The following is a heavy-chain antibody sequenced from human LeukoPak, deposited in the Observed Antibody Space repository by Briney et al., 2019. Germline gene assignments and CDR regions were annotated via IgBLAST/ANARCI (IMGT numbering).Heavy chain of an antibody. V-gene: IGHV3-30-3*01. D-gene: IGHD3-9*01. J-gene: IGHJ3*02. Sequence: PGRSLRLSCAASGFTFSSYAMHWVRQAPGKGLEWVAVISYDGSNKYYADSVKGRFSVYRDNSNYSLYLQMNSLRIEDTAVYYCANFEGSSQAFHIWGQGTLVTVSS. CDR3: ANFEGSSQAFHI. CDR1: GFTFSSYA. CDR2: ISYDGSNK.